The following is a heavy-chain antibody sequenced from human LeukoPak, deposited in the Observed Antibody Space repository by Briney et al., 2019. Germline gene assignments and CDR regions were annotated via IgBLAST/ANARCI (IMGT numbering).Heavy chain of an antibody. Sequence: GASVKVSCKASGYTFTGYYMHWVRQAPGQGLEWMGWINPNSGGTNYAQKLQGRVTMTRDTSISTAYMELSRLRSDDTAVYYCARDSSGSYYVIDYWGQGTLVTVSS. D-gene: IGHD1-26*01. J-gene: IGHJ4*02. CDR1: GYTFTGYY. V-gene: IGHV1-2*02. CDR3: ARDSSGSYYVIDY. CDR2: INPNSGGT.